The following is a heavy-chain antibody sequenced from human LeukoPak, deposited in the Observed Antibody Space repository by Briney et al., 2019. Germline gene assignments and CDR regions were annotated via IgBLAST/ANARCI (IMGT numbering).Heavy chain of an antibody. J-gene: IGHJ5*02. D-gene: IGHD6-19*01. CDR2: INPNSGGT. V-gene: IGHV1-2*02. CDR1: GYTFTGYH. CDR3: ARDRAVAGINWFDP. Sequence: ASVKVSFKASGYTFTGYHIHWVRQAPGQGLEWMGWINPNSGGTNYAQKFQGRVTMTRDTSISTAYMELSRLRSDDTAVYYCARDRAVAGINWFDPWGQGTLVTVSS.